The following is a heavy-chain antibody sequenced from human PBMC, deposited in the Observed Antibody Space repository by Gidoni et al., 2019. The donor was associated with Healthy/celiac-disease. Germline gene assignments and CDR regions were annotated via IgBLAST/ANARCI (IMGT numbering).Heavy chain of an antibody. J-gene: IGHJ5*02. CDR2: IYYSGST. CDR1: AGSISSSSYY. Sequence: QLQLQESGPGLVKPSETLSLTCTVPAGSISSSSYYWGWIRQPPGKGLEWIGSIYYSGSTYYNPSLKSRVTISVDTSKNQFSLKLSSVTAADTAVYYCARDGSGSYYNVGWFDPWGQGTLVTVSS. CDR3: ARDGSGSYYNVGWFDP. V-gene: IGHV4-39*07. D-gene: IGHD3-10*01.